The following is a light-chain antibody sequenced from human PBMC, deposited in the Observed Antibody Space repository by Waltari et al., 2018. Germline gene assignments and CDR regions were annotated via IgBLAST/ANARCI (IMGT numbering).Light chain of an antibody. CDR1: SGHSSXX. CDR2: VNSDGSH. V-gene: IGLV4-69*01. Sequence: QLVLTQSPSASASLGASVKLTCTLSSGHSSXXIAWHQQQPEKGPRYLMQVNSDGSHSKGDEIPDRFSGSSSGAERYLTISSLQSEDEADYYCQTGGHGTWVFGGGTKLTVL. CDR3: QTGGHGTWV. J-gene: IGLJ3*02.